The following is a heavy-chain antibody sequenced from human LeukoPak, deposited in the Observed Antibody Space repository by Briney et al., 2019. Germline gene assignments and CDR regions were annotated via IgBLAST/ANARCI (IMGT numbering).Heavy chain of an antibody. CDR2: FSGGGGGT. J-gene: IGHJ4*02. D-gene: IGHD6-13*01. CDR1: GFTFSSYA. CDR3: AREYSSTFDY. V-gene: IGHV3-23*01. Sequence: GGSLRLSCAASGFTFSSYAMSWVRQAPGKGLEWVSGFSGGGGGTYYADAVKGRFTISRDNAKNSLYLRMNSLRAEDTAVYYCAREYSSTFDYWGQGTLVTVSS.